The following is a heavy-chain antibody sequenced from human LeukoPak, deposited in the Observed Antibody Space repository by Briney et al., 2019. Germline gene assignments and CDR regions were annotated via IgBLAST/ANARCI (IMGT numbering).Heavy chain of an antibody. CDR3: ARILQEWLFDPRDAFDI. Sequence: PGRSLRLSCAASGFTFSSYAMHWVRQAPGKGLEWVAVISYDGSNKYYADSVKGRFTISRDNSKNTLYLQMNSLRAEDTAVYYCARILQEWLFDPRDAFDIWGQGTMVTVSS. V-gene: IGHV3-30-3*01. CDR2: ISYDGSNK. CDR1: GFTFSSYA. D-gene: IGHD3-3*01. J-gene: IGHJ3*02.